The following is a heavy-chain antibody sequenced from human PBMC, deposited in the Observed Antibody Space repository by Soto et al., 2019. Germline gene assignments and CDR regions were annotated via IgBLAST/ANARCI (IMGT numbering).Heavy chain of an antibody. J-gene: IGHJ4*02. CDR2: IKQDGSET. CDR3: ASPVDY. V-gene: IGHV3-7*01. Sequence: EVQLVESGGGLVQPGGSLRLSCAASGFTFSNYWMSWIRQAPGKGLEWVANIKQDGSETNYVDSVKGRFTISRDNAKNSLYLQMNSLRAEDTAVYYCASPVDYWGQGTLVTVSS. CDR1: GFTFSNYW.